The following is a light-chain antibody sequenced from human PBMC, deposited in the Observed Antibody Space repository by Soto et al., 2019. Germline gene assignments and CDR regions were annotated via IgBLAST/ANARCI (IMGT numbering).Light chain of an antibody. CDR2: TND. CDR3: AAWDDSLSGPV. CDR1: SSNIGSNS. V-gene: IGLV1-44*01. Sequence: QSVLTQPPSASGTPGQRVTISCSGSSSNIGSNSVHWYRQLPGSAPKLLIYTNDLRPSGVPDRFSGSKSGTSASLAISGLQSDDEADYYCAAWDDSLSGPVFGGGTKLTVL. J-gene: IGLJ2*01.